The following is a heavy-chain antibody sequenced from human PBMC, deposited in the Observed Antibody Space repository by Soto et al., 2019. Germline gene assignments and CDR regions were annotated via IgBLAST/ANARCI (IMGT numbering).Heavy chain of an antibody. CDR1: GFSLSTSAVG. V-gene: IGHV2-5*02. Sequence: SGPTLVNPTQTLTLTCAFSGFSLSTSAVGVGWIRQPPGKALEWLAIIFWDDDKRYSPSLRSRLIITKDTSKNQVVLTMTNMDPIDTATYYCAHRTYCSGGSCYDYWGQGTLVTVSS. J-gene: IGHJ4*02. D-gene: IGHD2-15*01. CDR2: IFWDDDK. CDR3: AHRTYCSGGSCYDY.